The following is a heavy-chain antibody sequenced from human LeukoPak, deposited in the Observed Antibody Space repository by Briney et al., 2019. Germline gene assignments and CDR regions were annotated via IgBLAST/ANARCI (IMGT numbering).Heavy chain of an antibody. CDR1: GFTVSSNY. V-gene: IGHV3-53*01. CDR2: IYSGGST. J-gene: IGHJ4*02. Sequence: GGSLRLSCAASGFTVSSNYMSWVRQAPGKGLEWVSVIYSGGSTYYADSVKGRFTISRDNSKNTLYLQMNSLRAEDTAVYYCARVHRYCSGGSCYYLDYWGQGTLVTVSS. D-gene: IGHD2-15*01. CDR3: ARVHRYCSGGSCYYLDY.